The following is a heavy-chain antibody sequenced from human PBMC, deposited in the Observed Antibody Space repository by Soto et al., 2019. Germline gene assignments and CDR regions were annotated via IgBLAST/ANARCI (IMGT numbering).Heavy chain of an antibody. CDR2: ISGSGGST. Sequence: PGGSLRLSCAASGFTLSNYWRMWVRQAPGKGLEWVSAISGSGGSTYYADSVKGRFTISRDNSKNTLYLQMNSLRAEDTAVYYCASPGYGVWGQGTTVTVSS. CDR3: ASPGYGV. J-gene: IGHJ6*02. D-gene: IGHD3-10*01. CDR1: GFTLSNYW. V-gene: IGHV3-23*01.